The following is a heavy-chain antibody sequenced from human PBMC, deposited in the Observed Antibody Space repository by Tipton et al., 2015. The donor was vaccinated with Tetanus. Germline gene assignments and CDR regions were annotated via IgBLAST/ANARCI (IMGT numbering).Heavy chain of an antibody. D-gene: IGHD3-3*01. CDR3: ARHPDFWSGYYFDL. CDR2: IYPDDSDT. J-gene: IGHJ4*02. CDR1: GYAFTKYW. Sequence: QLVQSGAELKKPGQSLRISCQGSGYAFTKYWIGWVRQMPGKGLEWMGIIYPDDSDTRYSPSFQGQVTISADKSINTAYLQWNSLKASDTAIYYCARHPDFWSGYYFDLWGQGTLVNVSS. V-gene: IGHV5-51*01.